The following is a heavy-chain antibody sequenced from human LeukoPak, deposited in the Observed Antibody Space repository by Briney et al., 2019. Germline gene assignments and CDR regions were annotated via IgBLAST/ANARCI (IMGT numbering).Heavy chain of an antibody. CDR3: AKEGVVTADPFDY. D-gene: IGHD2-21*02. CDR2: ISGSGGST. V-gene: IGHV3-23*01. Sequence: PSETLSLTCAVYGGSFSGYYWIWVRQAPGNGLEWVSAISGSGGSTYYADSVKGRFTISRDNSKNTLYLQMNSLRAEDTAVYYCAKEGVVTADPFDYWGQGTLVTVSS. J-gene: IGHJ4*02. CDR1: GGSFSGYY.